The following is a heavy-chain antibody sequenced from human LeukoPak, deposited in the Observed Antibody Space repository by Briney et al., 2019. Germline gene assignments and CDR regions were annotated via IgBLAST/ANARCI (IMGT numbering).Heavy chain of an antibody. D-gene: IGHD3-16*01. V-gene: IGHV1-18*01. J-gene: IGHJ4*02. Sequence: ASVKVSCKASGYTFNNFAVTWVRQAPGQGLEYMGWISAYNGKTNYAQKLQGRVTMTTDTSTSTVYMELRNLRSDDTAMYYCARELIRTFDYWGQGTLVTVSS. CDR1: GYTFNNFA. CDR3: ARELIRTFDY. CDR2: ISAYNGKT.